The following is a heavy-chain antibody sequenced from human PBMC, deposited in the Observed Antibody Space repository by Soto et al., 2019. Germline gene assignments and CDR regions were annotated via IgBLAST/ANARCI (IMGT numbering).Heavy chain of an antibody. Sequence: VQLLESGGGLVQPGGPLRLSCAASGFTFSNYAMSWLRQAPRKGLEWVSTVGDGGGTYYADSVKGRSTISRANSKTTRFLEMNSPRAGDMAIYYCAKVANYRSNPKFFDPWGQGTLVTVSS. V-gene: IGHV3-23*01. J-gene: IGHJ5*02. D-gene: IGHD4-4*01. CDR3: AKVANYRSNPKFFDP. CDR1: GFTFSNYA. CDR2: VGDGGGT.